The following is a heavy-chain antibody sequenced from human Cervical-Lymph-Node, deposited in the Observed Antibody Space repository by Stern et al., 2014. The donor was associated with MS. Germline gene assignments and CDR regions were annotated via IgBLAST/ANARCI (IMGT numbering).Heavy chain of an antibody. D-gene: IGHD6-19*01. CDR3: AAWLDTGYNWFDP. CDR2: ISAYRGIA. CDR1: GYSFSSYG. J-gene: IGHJ5*02. Sequence: VQLVESGAEVKKPGASVKVSCKTSGYSFSSYGISWVRQSPGQGLEWMGWISAYRGIAHYAQRFQGRVTMATDTSRSTAYMELRSLVSDDTAVYFCAAWLDTGYNWFDPWGQGTLVTVSS. V-gene: IGHV1-18*01.